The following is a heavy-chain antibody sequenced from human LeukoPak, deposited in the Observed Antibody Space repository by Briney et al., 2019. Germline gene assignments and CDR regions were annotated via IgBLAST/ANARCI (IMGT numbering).Heavy chain of an antibody. CDR1: GFTFSNAY. Sequence: NPGGSLRLSCAASGFTFSNAYMSWVRQAPGKGLEWVGRIKSKAHGGTTEYAAPVKGRFTISRDDSKNTLFLQMNSLQTEDAALYYCATYSSSYYYFVYWGQGTLVTVSS. D-gene: IGHD6-13*01. V-gene: IGHV3-15*01. J-gene: IGHJ4*02. CDR2: IKSKAHGGTT. CDR3: ATYSSSYYYFVY.